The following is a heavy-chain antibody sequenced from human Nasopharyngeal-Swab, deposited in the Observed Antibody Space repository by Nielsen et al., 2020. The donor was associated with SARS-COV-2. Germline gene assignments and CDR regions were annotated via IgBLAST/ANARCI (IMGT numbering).Heavy chain of an antibody. CDR3: AREIGGSGCLDY. CDR1: GFTFSDYY. CDR2: ISSSSSYT. V-gene: IGHV3-11*06. D-gene: IGHD6-19*01. Sequence: GSLRLSCAASGFTFSDYYMSWIRQAPGKGLEWVSYISSSSSYTNYADSVKGRFTISRDNAKNTLYLQMNSLRAEDTAVYYCAREIGGSGCLDYWGQGTLVTVSS. J-gene: IGHJ4*02.